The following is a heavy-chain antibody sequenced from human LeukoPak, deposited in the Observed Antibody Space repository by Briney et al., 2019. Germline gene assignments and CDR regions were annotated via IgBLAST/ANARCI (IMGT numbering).Heavy chain of an antibody. CDR2: IIPIFGTA. J-gene: IGHJ3*02. CDR3: ARDRIAARPPGAFDI. V-gene: IGHV1-69*05. CDR1: GGTFSSYA. Sequence: SVKVSCKASGGTFSSYAISWVRQAPGQGLEWMGGIIPIFGTANYAQKFQGRVTITTDESTSTAYMELSSLRSEDTAVYYCARDRIAARPPGAFDIWGQGTMVTVSS. D-gene: IGHD6-6*01.